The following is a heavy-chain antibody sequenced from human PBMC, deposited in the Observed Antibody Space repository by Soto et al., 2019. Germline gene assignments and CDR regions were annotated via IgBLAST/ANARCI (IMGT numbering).Heavy chain of an antibody. CDR1: GFTLSSYA. CDR3: ASRVLLIII. J-gene: IGHJ4*02. Sequence: GGSLRLSCAASGFTLSSYAMSWVRQAPGKGLEWVSAISGGGDRTYYADSVKGRFTISRDNSRNTLFLQMDSLRAEDTAVYYCASRVLLIIIGGQGTLVTVSS. CDR2: ISGGGDRT. D-gene: IGHD3-9*01. V-gene: IGHV3-23*01.